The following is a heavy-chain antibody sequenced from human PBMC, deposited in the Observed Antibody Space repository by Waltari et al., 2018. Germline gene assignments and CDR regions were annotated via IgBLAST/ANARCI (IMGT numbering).Heavy chain of an antibody. V-gene: IGHV3-53*01. D-gene: IGHD4-17*01. CDR3: ATDPGLRNGMDG. J-gene: IGHJ6*02. Sequence: EVQLVESGGGLIQPGGSLRLSCAASGFTVNNNYMNWVRQAPGKGLEWGSVNYSGGTTYYTDSVKGRFTISRDNSKNTVYLQMNNLRAEDTAVYYCATDPGLRNGMDGWGQGTAVTVSS. CDR2: NYSGGTT. CDR1: GFTVNNNY.